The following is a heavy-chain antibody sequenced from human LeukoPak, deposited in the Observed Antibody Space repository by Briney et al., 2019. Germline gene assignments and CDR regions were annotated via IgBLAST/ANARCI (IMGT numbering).Heavy chain of an antibody. D-gene: IGHD2-21*02. CDR1: GFIFSNYA. J-gene: IGHJ4*02. CDR2: ISGSGGTT. V-gene: IGHV3-23*01. CDR3: ASGVVLVSALQY. Sequence: PGGSLRLSCAASGFIFSNYAMTWVRQAPGQGLEWISVISGSGGTTYYADSVKGRFTISRDNSKNTVYLQMNSLRAEDTAIYYCASGVVLVSALQYWGQGTLVTVS.